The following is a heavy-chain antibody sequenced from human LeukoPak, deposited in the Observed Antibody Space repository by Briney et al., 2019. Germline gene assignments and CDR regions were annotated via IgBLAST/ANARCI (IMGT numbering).Heavy chain of an antibody. CDR3: ARAGYCSSTSCYHGYWYFDL. CDR1: GGSISSGGYS. CDR2: IYHSGST. D-gene: IGHD2-2*01. Sequence: TLSLTCTVSGGSISSGGYSWSWIRQPPGKGLAWIGYIYHSGSTYYNPSLKSRVTISVDRSKNQFSLKLSSVTAADTAVYYCARAGYCSSTSCYHGYWYFDLWGRGTLVTVSS. V-gene: IGHV4-30-2*01. J-gene: IGHJ2*01.